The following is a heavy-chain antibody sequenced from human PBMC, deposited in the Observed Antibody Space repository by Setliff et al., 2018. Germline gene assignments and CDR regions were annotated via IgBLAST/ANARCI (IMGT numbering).Heavy chain of an antibody. J-gene: IGHJ5*02. V-gene: IGHV5-51*01. CDR3: ARQKSTGSGNNWFDP. Sequence: HGESLKISCKGSGFSFTDFWIGWARQMPGKGLEWMGLIYAGDSDTRYNPSFQGRVTMSADKSINTAYLQWSSLKASDTAIYYCARQKSTGSGNNWFDPWGQGTLVTVSS. D-gene: IGHD3-10*01. CDR2: IYAGDSDT. CDR1: GFSFTDFW.